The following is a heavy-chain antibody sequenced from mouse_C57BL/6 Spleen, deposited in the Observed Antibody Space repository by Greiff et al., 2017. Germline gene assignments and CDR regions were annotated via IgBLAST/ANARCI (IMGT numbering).Heavy chain of an antibody. V-gene: IGHV1-59*01. J-gene: IGHJ4*01. CDR3: ARIYYGNAYAMDY. D-gene: IGHD2-1*01. Sequence: QVQLQQPGAELVRPGTSVKLSCKASGYTFTSYWMHWVKQRPGQGLEWIGVIDPSDSYTNYNQKFKGKATLTVDTSSSTAYMQLSSLTSEDTAVYYCARIYYGNAYAMDYWGQGTSVTVSS. CDR2: IDPSDSYT. CDR1: GYTFTSYW.